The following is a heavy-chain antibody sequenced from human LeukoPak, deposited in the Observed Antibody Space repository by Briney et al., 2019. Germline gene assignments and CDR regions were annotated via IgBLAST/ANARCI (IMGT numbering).Heavy chain of an antibody. Sequence: PGGSLRLSCTASGFVFSNYWMLWVRQAPGKGLEGVSLIQSDGSGTTYTDSMKGGFIISRDNAKNTLYLQMTSLTAEDTAVYYCARDNTGSIDHWGQGTLVTVSS. CDR1: GFVFSNYW. CDR3: ARDNTGSIDH. CDR2: IQSDGSGT. V-gene: IGHV3-74*01. D-gene: IGHD2-8*02. J-gene: IGHJ4*02.